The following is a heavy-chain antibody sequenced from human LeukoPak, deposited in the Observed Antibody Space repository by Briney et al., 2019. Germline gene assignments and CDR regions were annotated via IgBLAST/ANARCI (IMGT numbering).Heavy chain of an antibody. CDR3: AREAAATNWFDP. CDR1: GGSISSYY. Sequence: PSETLSLTCTVSGGSISSYYWSWIRQPPGKGLEWIGYIYYSGSTNYNPSLKSRVTISVDTSKNQFSLKLSSVTAADTAVYYCAREAAATNWFDPWGQGTLVTVSS. D-gene: IGHD6-13*01. CDR2: IYYSGST. V-gene: IGHV4-59*01. J-gene: IGHJ5*02.